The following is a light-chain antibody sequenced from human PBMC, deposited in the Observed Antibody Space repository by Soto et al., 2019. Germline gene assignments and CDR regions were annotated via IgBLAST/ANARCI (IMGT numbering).Light chain of an antibody. CDR2: GAS. J-gene: IGKJ4*01. V-gene: IGKV3-20*01. CDR3: QQYSSSILT. Sequence: EVVLSQSPGTLSLSPGESATLSCRATQSVTNNYLAWYQQKPGQAPRLIIYGASTRATGIPDRFSGSGSGTDFSLTISRLEPEDFAVYYCQQYSSSILTFGGGTK. CDR1: QSVTNNY.